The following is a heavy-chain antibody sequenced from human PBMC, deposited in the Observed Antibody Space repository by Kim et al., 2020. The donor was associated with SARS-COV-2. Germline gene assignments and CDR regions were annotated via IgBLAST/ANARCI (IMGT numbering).Heavy chain of an antibody. CDR3: ARHSPYYYDSSGYYSGAVDN. V-gene: IGHV4-39*01. D-gene: IGHD3-22*01. CDR1: GGSISSSSYY. CDR2: IYYSGST. Sequence: SETLSLTCTVSGGSISSSSYYWGWIRQPPGKGLEWIGSIYYSGSTYYNPSLKSRVTISVDTSKNQFSLKLSSVTAADTAVYYCARHSPYYYDSSGYYSGAVDNWGQGTMVTVSS. J-gene: IGHJ3*02.